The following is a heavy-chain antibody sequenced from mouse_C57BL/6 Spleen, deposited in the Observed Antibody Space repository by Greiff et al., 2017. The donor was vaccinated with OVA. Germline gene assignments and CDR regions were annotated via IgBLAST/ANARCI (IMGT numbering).Heavy chain of an antibody. Sequence: QVQLKQPGAELVRPGSSVKLSCKASGYTFTSYWMHWVKQRPIQGLEWIGNIDPSDSETHYNQKFKDKATLTVDKSSSTAYMQLSSLTSEDSAVYYCARVDYYYGSSLYYFDYWGQGTTLTVSS. CDR1: GYTFTSYW. J-gene: IGHJ2*01. CDR2: IDPSDSET. CDR3: ARVDYYYGSSLYYFDY. D-gene: IGHD1-1*01. V-gene: IGHV1-52*01.